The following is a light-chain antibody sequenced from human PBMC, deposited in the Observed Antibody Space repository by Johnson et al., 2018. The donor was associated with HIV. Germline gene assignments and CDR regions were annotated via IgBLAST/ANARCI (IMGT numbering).Light chain of an antibody. CDR1: SSNIGNSY. J-gene: IGLJ1*01. CDR2: DNN. V-gene: IGLV1-51*01. Sequence: QSVLTQPPSVSAAPGQKVTISCSGSSSNIGNSYVSWYQQLPGTAPKLLIYDNNKRPSGIPDRFSGSKSGTSATLGITGLQTGGEADYYCVTWGGVFGTGTKVTVL. CDR3: VTWGGV.